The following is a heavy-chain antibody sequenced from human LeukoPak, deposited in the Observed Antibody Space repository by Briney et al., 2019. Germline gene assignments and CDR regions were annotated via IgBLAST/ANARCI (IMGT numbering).Heavy chain of an antibody. V-gene: IGHV3-23*01. CDR2: ISGTGGSA. J-gene: IGHJ4*02. CDR1: GFNFSSCA. CDR3: ANGYSYVRSY. D-gene: IGHD5-18*01. Sequence: PGGSLRLSCAASGFNFSSCAMSWVRQAPGKGLEWVCVISGTGGSAKYADSVKGRFTISRDNAKNSLYLQMNSLRAEDTAVYYCANGYSYVRSYWGQGTLVTVSS.